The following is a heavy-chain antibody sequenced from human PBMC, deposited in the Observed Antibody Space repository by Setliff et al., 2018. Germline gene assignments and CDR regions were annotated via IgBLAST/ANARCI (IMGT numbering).Heavy chain of an antibody. V-gene: IGHV4-39*07. CDR2: INHRGFT. CDR3: ARGRIAERPEAIDY. Sequence: PSETLSLTCTVSGGSISSGGYYWTWIRQPPGERLEWIGEINHRGFTDYKPSLKSRLTMSVDTSRNQFSLNLGSVTAADTGVYYCARGRIAERPEAIDYWGQGTPVTVSS. CDR1: GGSISSGGYY. D-gene: IGHD6-6*01. J-gene: IGHJ4*02.